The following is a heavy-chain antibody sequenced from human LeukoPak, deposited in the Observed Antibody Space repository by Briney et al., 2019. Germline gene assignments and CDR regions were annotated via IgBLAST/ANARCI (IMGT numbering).Heavy chain of an antibody. CDR2: INTYNGNT. CDR1: GYTFTNYG. V-gene: IGHV1-18*01. CDR3: ARDPHEFSSGWSQFDY. J-gene: IGHJ4*02. Sequence: ASVKVSCKASGYTFTNYGISWARQAPGQGLEWMGWINTYNGNTNYAQKLRGRVTMTTDTSTSTAYMELRSLGSDDTAVYYCARDPHEFSSGWSQFDYWGQGTLVTVSS. D-gene: IGHD6-19*01.